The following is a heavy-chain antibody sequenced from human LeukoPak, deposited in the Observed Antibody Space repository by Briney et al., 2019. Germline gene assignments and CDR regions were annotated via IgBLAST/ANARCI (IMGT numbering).Heavy chain of an antibody. CDR1: GFTFSSYS. J-gene: IGHJ6*03. CDR3: AKGSGYEAKYYYYYMDV. V-gene: IGHV3-30*18. Sequence: GGSLRLSCAASGFTFSSYSIHWVRQAPGKGLEWVAVISYDGSNKYYADSVKGRFTISRDNSKNTLYLHVNSLRPEDTAVYYCAKGSGYEAKYYYYYMDVWGKGTTVTISS. D-gene: IGHD5-12*01. CDR2: ISYDGSNK.